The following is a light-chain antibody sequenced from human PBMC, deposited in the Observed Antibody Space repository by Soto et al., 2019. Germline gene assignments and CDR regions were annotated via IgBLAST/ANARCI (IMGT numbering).Light chain of an antibody. CDR1: GLSEQS. J-gene: IGLJ1*01. CDR2: KDS. Sequence: SYELTQPPSVSVAPGQTARITCSGDGLSEQSSYWCQQKPGQDPVLVIFKDSERPSGIPARFSASTSGTTVTLTISGVQEEDEADYFCQSADISCSSVSGTGTKV. CDR3: QSADISCSSV. V-gene: IGLV3-25*02.